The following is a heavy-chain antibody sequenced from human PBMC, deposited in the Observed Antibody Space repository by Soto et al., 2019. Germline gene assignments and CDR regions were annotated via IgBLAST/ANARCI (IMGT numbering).Heavy chain of an antibody. J-gene: IGHJ3*02. Sequence: ASVKVSCKASGYTFTSYDINWVRQATGQGLEWMGWMNPNSGNTGYAQKFQGRVTMTRNTSISTAYMELSSLRSEDTAVYYCARGIRYFDWLSALSAFDIWGQGTMVTVSS. CDR2: MNPNSGNT. V-gene: IGHV1-8*01. D-gene: IGHD3-9*01. CDR1: GYTFTSYD. CDR3: ARGIRYFDWLSALSAFDI.